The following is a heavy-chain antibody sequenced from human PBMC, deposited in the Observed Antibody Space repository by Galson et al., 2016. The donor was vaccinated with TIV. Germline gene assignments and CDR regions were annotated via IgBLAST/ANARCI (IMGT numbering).Heavy chain of an antibody. CDR3: ARDVPCGGACYFFDS. V-gene: IGHV1-69*05. CDR2: FLPISRSV. D-gene: IGHD2-21*02. Sequence: SVKVSCKASGGTLSNYAFNWVRQAPGQGLEWMGGFLPISRSVNYAQAFGGRVTFTTDESMTTTYMELSSLRSDDTAVYYCARDVPCGGACYFFDSWGQGSLVTVSA. CDR1: GGTLSNYA. J-gene: IGHJ4*02.